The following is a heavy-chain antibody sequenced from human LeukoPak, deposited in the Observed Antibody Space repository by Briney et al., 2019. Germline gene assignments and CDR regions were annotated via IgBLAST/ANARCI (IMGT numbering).Heavy chain of an antibody. J-gene: IGHJ4*02. CDR1: GFTFSSHN. Sequence: GGSLILSCAASGFTFSSHNMNWVRQAPGKGLEWVSSISGRGNYIFYADSVKGRFTISRDSAKNSLSLQMNSLRAEDTAVYYCAKDQGSDYYDSSGYYLDYWGQGTLVTVSS. D-gene: IGHD3-22*01. CDR2: ISGRGNYI. CDR3: AKDQGSDYYDSSGYYLDY. V-gene: IGHV3-21*01.